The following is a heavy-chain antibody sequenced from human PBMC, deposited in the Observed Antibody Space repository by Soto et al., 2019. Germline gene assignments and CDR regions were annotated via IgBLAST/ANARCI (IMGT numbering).Heavy chain of an antibody. CDR3: ARDGYCSSTSCYPKIFDY. CDR1: GYTFTSYG. CDR2: ISAYNGNT. J-gene: IGHJ4*02. D-gene: IGHD2-2*03. Sequence: ASVKVSCKASGYTFTSYGISWVRQAPGQGLEWMGWISAYNGNTNYAQKLQGRVTMTTDTSTSTAYMELRSLRSDDTAVYYCARDGYCSSTSCYPKIFDYWGQGTLVTVSS. V-gene: IGHV1-18*01.